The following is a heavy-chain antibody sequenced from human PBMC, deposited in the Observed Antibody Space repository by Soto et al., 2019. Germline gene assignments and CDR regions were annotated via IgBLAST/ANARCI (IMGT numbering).Heavy chain of an antibody. Sequence: PGGSLRLSCAASGFTFSSYSMNWVRQAPGKGLEWVSSISSSSSYIYYADSVKGRFTISRDNAKNSLYLQMKSLRAEDTAVYYCARDGKADRPRPNWFDPWGQGTLVTVSS. J-gene: IGHJ5*02. D-gene: IGHD6-6*01. V-gene: IGHV3-21*01. CDR2: ISSSSSYI. CDR1: GFTFSSYS. CDR3: ARDGKADRPRPNWFDP.